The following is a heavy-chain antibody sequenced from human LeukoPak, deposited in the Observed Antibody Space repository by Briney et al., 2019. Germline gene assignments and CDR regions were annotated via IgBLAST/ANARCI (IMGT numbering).Heavy chain of an antibody. CDR1: RFTFNSHG. CDR3: ARDPGPTLVRGVVSYFDY. V-gene: IGHV3-33*01. Sequence: PGGSLRLSCAASRFTFNSHGMHWVRQPPGKGLEWVAVIWYDGTNKYYADSVKGRFTISRDKSKNTLHLQMNSLRVEDTAVYYCARDPGPTLVRGVVSYFDYWGQGTLVTVSS. CDR2: IWYDGTNK. D-gene: IGHD3-10*01. J-gene: IGHJ4*02.